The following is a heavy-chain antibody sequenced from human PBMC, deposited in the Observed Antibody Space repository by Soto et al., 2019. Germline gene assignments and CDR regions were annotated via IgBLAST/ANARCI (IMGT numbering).Heavy chain of an antibody. Sequence: PGGSLRLSCAASGFTFSSYAMSWVRQAPGKGLEWVSAISGSGGSTYYADSVKGRFTISRGNSKNTLYLQMNSLRAEDTAVYYCAKGVSGYSYGPLDYWGQGTLVTVSS. J-gene: IGHJ4*02. V-gene: IGHV3-23*01. D-gene: IGHD5-18*01. CDR2: ISGSGGST. CDR1: GFTFSSYA. CDR3: AKGVSGYSYGPLDY.